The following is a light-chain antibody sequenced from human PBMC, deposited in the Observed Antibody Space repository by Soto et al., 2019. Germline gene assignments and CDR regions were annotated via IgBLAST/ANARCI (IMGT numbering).Light chain of an antibody. CDR1: QSLLHSNGYNY. CDR3: AQGLQTPLT. J-gene: IGKJ4*01. V-gene: IGKV2-28*01. CDR2: LGS. Sequence: IVMTQSPLSLPVTPGEPASISCRSSQSLLHSNGYNYLDWYLQKPGQSPQLLIYLGSNRASGVPDRFSVSGSGTDFTLKISRVEAEDVGVYYCAQGLQTPLTFGGGTKVEIK.